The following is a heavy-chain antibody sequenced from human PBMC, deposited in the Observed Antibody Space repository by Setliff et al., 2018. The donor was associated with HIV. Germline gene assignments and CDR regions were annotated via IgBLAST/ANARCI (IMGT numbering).Heavy chain of an antibody. CDR3: ARVLIGGRDIVVGAHDY. D-gene: IGHD2-15*01. J-gene: IGHJ4*02. V-gene: IGHV1-18*04. Sequence: ASVKVSCKASGYTFTAYYIHWVRQAPGQGPEWMGWISVDSGDSYYGQKFQDRVIMTADTSTNTAYMELRSLRSDDSAIYYCARVLIGGRDIVVGAHDYWGQGTLVTVSS. CDR1: GYTFTAYY. CDR2: ISVDSGDS.